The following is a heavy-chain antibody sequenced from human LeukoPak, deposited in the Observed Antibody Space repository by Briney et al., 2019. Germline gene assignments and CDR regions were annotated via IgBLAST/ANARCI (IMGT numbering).Heavy chain of an antibody. J-gene: IGHJ4*02. CDR2: IYYSGSN. Sequence: SVTLSLTCTVSGGSISSSSYYWGWLRQPPGRGLAWIGSIYYSGSNYYNPSLKRRVTISVDTTKNQFSLKLSSVTAADTAVYYCAGLRRGGRVVDKYYFDYWGQGTLVTVSS. D-gene: IGHD5-12*01. CDR3: AGLRRGGRVVDKYYFDY. CDR1: GGSISSSSYY. V-gene: IGHV4-39*07.